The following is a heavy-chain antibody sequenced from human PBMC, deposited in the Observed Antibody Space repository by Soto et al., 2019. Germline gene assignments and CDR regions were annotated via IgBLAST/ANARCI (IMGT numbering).Heavy chain of an antibody. V-gene: IGHV4-39*01. CDR1: GGSISSSSYY. J-gene: IGHJ4*02. CDR2: IYYSGST. D-gene: IGHD2-2*01. CDR3: ARGGYAC. Sequence: QLQLQESGPGLVKPSETLSLTCTVSGGSISSSSYYWGWIRQPPGKGLECIGTIYYSGSTYYNPSLTRRVTISVDTSKNQFSLRLSSVTASDTAVYYCARGGYACWGQGTLVTVSS.